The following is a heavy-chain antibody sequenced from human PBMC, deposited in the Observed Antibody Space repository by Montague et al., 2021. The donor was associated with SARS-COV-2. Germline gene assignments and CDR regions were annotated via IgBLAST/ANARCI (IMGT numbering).Heavy chain of an antibody. J-gene: IGHJ4*02. Sequence: SETLSLTCTVSGGSISSYYWSWIRQPPGKGLEWIGYIYYSGSTNYNPSLKSRVTISVDTSKNQFSLKLSSVTAADTAVYYCARHSRRISSSWSGGYFDYWGQGTRVTVSS. CDR1: GGSISSYY. V-gene: IGHV4-59*08. CDR3: ARHSRRISSSWSGGYFDY. D-gene: IGHD6-13*01. CDR2: IYYSGST.